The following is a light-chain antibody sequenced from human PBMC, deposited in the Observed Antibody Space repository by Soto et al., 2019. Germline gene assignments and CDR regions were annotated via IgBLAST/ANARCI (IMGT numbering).Light chain of an antibody. J-gene: IGKJ1*01. CDR3: QQYNVDPWT. V-gene: IGKV1-5*03. CDR1: QSISSW. CDR2: KAS. Sequence: DIPMAPAPFPPFASVGDKGTTPFPGSQSISSWLAWYQQKAGEAPKLLIYKASSLESGVPSRFGGSGSGTEFTLTISSLQSEDVATYYCQQYNVDPWTFGQGTKVDIK.